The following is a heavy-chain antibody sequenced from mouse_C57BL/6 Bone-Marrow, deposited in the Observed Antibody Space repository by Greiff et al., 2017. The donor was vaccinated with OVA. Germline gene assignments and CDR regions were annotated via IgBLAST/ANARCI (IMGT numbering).Heavy chain of an antibody. J-gene: IGHJ2*01. V-gene: IGHV5-17*01. CDR3: ARAYYGSKYYFDY. CDR1: GFTFSDYG. D-gene: IGHD1-1*01. Sequence: EVKLVESGGGLVKPGGSLKLSCAASGFTFSDYGMHWVRQAPEKGLEWVAYISSGSSTIYYADTVKGRFTISRDNAKNTLFLQMTSLRSEDTAMYYCARAYYGSKYYFDYWGQGTTLTVSS. CDR2: ISSGSSTI.